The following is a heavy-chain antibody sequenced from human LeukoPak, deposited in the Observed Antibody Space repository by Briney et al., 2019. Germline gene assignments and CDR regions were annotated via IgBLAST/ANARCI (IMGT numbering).Heavy chain of an antibody. V-gene: IGHV1-18*01. Sequence: ASVKVSCKASGYTLTSYGINWMRQSPGQGLEWMGWISTQSGNTNYAQKVQGRLTLTTDRSTNTAYMELRSLRSDDTAVYYCARGAYGDKWGQGTMVTVSS. J-gene: IGHJ4*02. CDR1: GYTLTSYG. D-gene: IGHD4-17*01. CDR2: ISTQSGNT. CDR3: ARGAYGDK.